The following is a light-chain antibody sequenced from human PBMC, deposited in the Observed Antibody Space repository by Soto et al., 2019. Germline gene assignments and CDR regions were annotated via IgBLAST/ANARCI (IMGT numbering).Light chain of an antibody. V-gene: IGLV1-40*01. CDR2: GNS. J-gene: IGLJ1*01. CDR3: QSYDSSRSGP. Sequence: QSVLTQPPSVSGAPGQRVTISCTGSSSNIGAGYDVHWYQQLPGTAPKLLIYGNSNRPSGVPDRFSGSKSGTSASLAITGLQAEDEADYYCQSYDSSRSGPFGTGTKLTVL. CDR1: SSNIGAGYD.